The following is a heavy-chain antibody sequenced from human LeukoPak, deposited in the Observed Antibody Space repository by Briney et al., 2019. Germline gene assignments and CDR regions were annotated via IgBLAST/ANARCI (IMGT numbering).Heavy chain of an antibody. J-gene: IGHJ4*02. CDR3: AGTLNHSSGWYYFDY. CDR1: GFTFGSYW. V-gene: IGHV3-66*02. CDR2: IYSGGST. Sequence: PGGSLRLSCAASGFTFGSYWMHWVRQAPGKGLEWVSVIYSGGSTYYADSVKGRFTISRDNSKNTLYLQMNSLRAEDTAVYYCAGTLNHSSGWYYFDYWGQGTLVTVSS. D-gene: IGHD6-19*01.